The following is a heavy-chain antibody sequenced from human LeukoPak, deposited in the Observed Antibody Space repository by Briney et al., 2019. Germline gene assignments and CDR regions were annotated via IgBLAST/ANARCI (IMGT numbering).Heavy chain of an antibody. V-gene: IGHV1-2*02. CDR1: GYHFTGYH. J-gene: IGHJ5*02. CDR3: AALGSTMEGRIDP. D-gene: IGHD3-10*01. Sequence: ASVKVSCKVSGYHFTGYHLHWVRQAPAQGLELMGRINVDSGATNYAQKVQGRVTMTRDTSISTAYMELRRVTSDDTAVYYCAALGSTMEGRIDPWGQGTPVTVSS. CDR2: INVDSGAT.